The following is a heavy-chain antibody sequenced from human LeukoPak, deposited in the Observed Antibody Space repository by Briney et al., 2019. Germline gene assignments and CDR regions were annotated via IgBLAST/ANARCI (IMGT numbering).Heavy chain of an antibody. V-gene: IGHV4-39*02. Sequence: SETLSLTCTVSGGSISSSTYYWGWIRQPPGQGLEWIGAIYYTGTTYYNPSLRSRVTISVDTSKNHFSLNLSSVTAADTALYYCASAPRQGSIGGPDYWGQGTLVTVSS. CDR3: ASAPRQGSIGGPDY. CDR2: IYYTGTT. J-gene: IGHJ4*02. D-gene: IGHD3-16*01. CDR1: GGSISSSTYY.